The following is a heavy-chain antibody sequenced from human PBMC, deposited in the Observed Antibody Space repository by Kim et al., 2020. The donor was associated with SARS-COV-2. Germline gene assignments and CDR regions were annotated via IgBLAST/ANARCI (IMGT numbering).Heavy chain of an antibody. V-gene: IGHV4-61*01. CDR2: IYYSGST. CDR3: ARGPSIMITFGGVIVLDGYGMDV. Sequence: SETLSLTCTVSGGSVSSGSYYWSWIRQPPGKGLEWIGYIYYSGSTNYNPSLKSRVTISVDTSKNQFSLKLSSVTAADTAVYYCARGPSIMITFGGVIVLDGYGMDVWDQGTTVSVSS. D-gene: IGHD3-16*02. J-gene: IGHJ6*02. CDR1: GGSVSSGSYY.